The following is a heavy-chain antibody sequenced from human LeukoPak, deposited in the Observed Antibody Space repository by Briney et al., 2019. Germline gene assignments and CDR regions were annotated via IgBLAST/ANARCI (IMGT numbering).Heavy chain of an antibody. Sequence: GGSLRLSCAASGFTFSSYGMSWVRQAPGKGLEWVAVISYDGSNKYYADSVKGRFTISRDNSKNTLYLQMNSLRAEDTAVYYCAKDGGQFYDSSGYIDYWGQGTLVTVSS. CDR3: AKDGGQFYDSSGYIDY. CDR1: GFTFSSYG. J-gene: IGHJ4*02. CDR2: ISYDGSNK. D-gene: IGHD3-22*01. V-gene: IGHV3-30*18.